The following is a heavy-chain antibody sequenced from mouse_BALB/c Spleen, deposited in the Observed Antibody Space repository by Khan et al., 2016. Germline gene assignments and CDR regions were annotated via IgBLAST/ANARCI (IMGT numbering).Heavy chain of an antibody. J-gene: IGHJ2*01. CDR1: GYTFSRYW. CDR2: IFPGSATT. CDR3: ARGITTATFDN. D-gene: IGHD1-2*01. V-gene: IGHV1-9*01. Sequence: QVQLQQSGAELMKPGASVKISCKATGYTFSRYWIEWVKQRPGHGLEWIGEIFPGSATTNYNENFKAKATFTADTSSNTAYLQLSSLTSEDSAVYSCARGITTATFDNWGQGTTLTVSS.